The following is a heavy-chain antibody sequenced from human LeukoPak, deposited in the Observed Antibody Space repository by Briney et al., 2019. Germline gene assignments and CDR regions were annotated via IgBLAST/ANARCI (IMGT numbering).Heavy chain of an antibody. V-gene: IGHV3-48*01. D-gene: IGHD3-16*01. CDR2: IGSAI. CDR3: ARVGRALDYYYYMDV. J-gene: IGHJ6*03. CDR1: GFTFSDYS. Sequence: GGSLRLSCVASGFTFSDYSLNWVRQAPGKGLEWISYIGSAIYYADSVKGRFTISRDNAKNSLFLQMNSLRAEDTAVYYCARVGRALDYYYYMDVWGKGTTVTVSS.